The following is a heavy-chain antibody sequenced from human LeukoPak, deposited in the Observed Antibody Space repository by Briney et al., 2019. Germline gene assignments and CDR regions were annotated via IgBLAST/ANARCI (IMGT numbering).Heavy chain of an antibody. CDR1: GNSFTSYW. Sequence: GESLKISCKGPGNSFTSYWIGWVRQMPGKGLEWMGIIYPGDSDTRYSPSFQGQVTISADKSISTAYLQWSSLKPSDTAMYYCARSGVDSAMCFDSWGQGTLVTVSS. CDR3: ARSGVDSAMCFDS. D-gene: IGHD5-18*01. V-gene: IGHV5-51*01. J-gene: IGHJ4*02. CDR2: IYPGDSDT.